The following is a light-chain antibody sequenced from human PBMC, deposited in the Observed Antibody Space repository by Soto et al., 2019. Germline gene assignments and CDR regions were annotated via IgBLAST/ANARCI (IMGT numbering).Light chain of an antibody. CDR1: QSVSSSY. V-gene: IGKV3-20*01. Sequence: EIVLTQSPGTLSLSPGERATLSCRASQSVSSSYLAWYQQKPGQAPRLLIYGASSRATGIPDRFSGSGSGTDFTLTISRLEPEDFAVYYCQHRAATFGQGTKVDI. CDR3: QHRAAT. J-gene: IGKJ1*01. CDR2: GAS.